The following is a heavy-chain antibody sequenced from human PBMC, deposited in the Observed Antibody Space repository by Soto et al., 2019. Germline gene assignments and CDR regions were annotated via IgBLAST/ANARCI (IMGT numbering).Heavy chain of an antibody. CDR1: GYTFTSYY. J-gene: IGHJ6*02. D-gene: IGHD6-19*01. Sequence: GASVKVSCKASGYTFTSYYMHWVRQAPGQGLEWMGIINPSGGSTSYAQKFQGRVTMTRDTYTSTVYMELSSLRSEDTAVYYCAREPIAVAVMTAYYYYGMDVWGQGTTVTVSS. CDR3: AREPIAVAVMTAYYYYGMDV. CDR2: INPSGGST. V-gene: IGHV1-46*01.